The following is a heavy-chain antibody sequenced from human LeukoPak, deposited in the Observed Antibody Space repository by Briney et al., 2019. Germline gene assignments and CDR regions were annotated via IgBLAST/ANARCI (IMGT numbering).Heavy chain of an antibody. CDR1: GRPISSYY. Sequence: IPSETLSLPCTVSGRPISSYYWSWLRPPPGKGLEWIGYIYYTGSTNYNPSLKSRVTISVDTSKNHFSLKLTSVTAADTAVYYCARMYDRSGYYYPFDYWGQGTLVTVSS. D-gene: IGHD3-22*01. CDR3: ARMYDRSGYYYPFDY. CDR2: IYYTGST. J-gene: IGHJ4*02. V-gene: IGHV4-59*08.